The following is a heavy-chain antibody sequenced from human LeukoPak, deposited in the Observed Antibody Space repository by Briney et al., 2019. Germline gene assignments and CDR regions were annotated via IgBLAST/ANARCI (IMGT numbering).Heavy chain of an antibody. CDR3: ARDRSGTSGMDV. D-gene: IGHD3-3*01. CDR1: GLTVNSNY. Sequence: GGSLRLSCAASGLTVNSNYMSWVRQAPGKGLEWVSVIYGGGTTYYADSVKGRFTISRDNSKNTLSLQMKSLRADDTAVYYCARDRSGTSGMDVWGKGTTVTVSS. V-gene: IGHV3-53*01. J-gene: IGHJ6*03. CDR2: IYGGGTT.